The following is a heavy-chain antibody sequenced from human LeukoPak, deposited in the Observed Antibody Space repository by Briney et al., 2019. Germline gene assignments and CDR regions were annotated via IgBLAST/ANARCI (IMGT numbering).Heavy chain of an antibody. CDR3: ATLRTIFGAPNLGWFDP. Sequence: ASVKVSCKVSGYTLTELSMHWVRQAPGKGLEWMGGFDPEDGETIYAQKFQGRVTMTEDTSTDTAYMELSSLRSEDTAVYYCATLRTIFGAPNLGWFDPWGQGTLVTVSS. CDR1: GYTLTELS. CDR2: FDPEDGET. D-gene: IGHD3-3*01. V-gene: IGHV1-24*01. J-gene: IGHJ5*02.